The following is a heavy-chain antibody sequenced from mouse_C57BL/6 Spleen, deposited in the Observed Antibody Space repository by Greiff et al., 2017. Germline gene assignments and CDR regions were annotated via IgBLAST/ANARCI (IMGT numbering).Heavy chain of an antibody. CDR2: IYPGDGDT. CDR1: GYAFSSSW. D-gene: IGHD1-1*01. V-gene: IGHV1-82*01. CDR3: ARSRYYYGSSGDWYFDV. Sequence: VQLQQSGPELVKPGASVKISCKASGYAFSSSWMNWVKQRPGKGLEWIGRIYPGDGDTNYNGKFKGKATLTADKSSSTAYIQLSSLTSEDSAVYFCARSRYYYGSSGDWYFDVWGTGTTVTVSS. J-gene: IGHJ1*03.